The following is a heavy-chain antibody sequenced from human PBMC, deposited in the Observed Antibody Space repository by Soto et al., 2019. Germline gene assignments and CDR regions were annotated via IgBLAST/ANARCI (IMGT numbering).Heavy chain of an antibody. V-gene: IGHV1-58*01. CDR3: ARVPDS. Sequence: ASVKVSCKTSGFTFSKSSVQWMRQARGQRLEWIGWVVVGSDNTRYAQNFQDRVTITRDMSTSTSYMELTSVTAADTAVYYCARVPDSWGQGTQVTVSS. CDR2: VVVGSDNT. CDR1: GFTFSKSS. J-gene: IGHJ4*02. D-gene: IGHD2-2*01.